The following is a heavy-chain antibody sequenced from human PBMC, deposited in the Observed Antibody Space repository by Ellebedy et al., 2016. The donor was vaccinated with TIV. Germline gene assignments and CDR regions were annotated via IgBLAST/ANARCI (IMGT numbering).Heavy chain of an antibody. J-gene: IGHJ4*02. Sequence: ASVKVSCXASGYTFISYGISWVRQAPGQGLEWMGWISAYNGNTNYAQKLQGRVTMTTDTSTSTAYMELRSLRSDDTAVYYRARAPSGNSDYWGQGTLVTVSS. V-gene: IGHV1-18*04. D-gene: IGHD3-3*01. CDR1: GYTFISYG. CDR2: ISAYNGNT. CDR3: ARAPSGNSDY.